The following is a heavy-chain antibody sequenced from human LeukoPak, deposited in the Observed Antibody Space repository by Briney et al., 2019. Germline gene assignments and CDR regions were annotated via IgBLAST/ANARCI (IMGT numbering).Heavy chain of an antibody. Sequence: GGSLRLSCAASGFTFSTYAMNWVRQAPGKGLEWVSGVSGSGGSTYYADSVKGRFTISRDNSKNTLYLQMNSLRAEDTAVYYCAKDELVFGVVILYYFDYWGQGTLVTVSS. CDR1: GFTFSTYA. D-gene: IGHD3-3*01. V-gene: IGHV3-23*01. J-gene: IGHJ4*02. CDR3: AKDELVFGVVILYYFDY. CDR2: VSGSGGST.